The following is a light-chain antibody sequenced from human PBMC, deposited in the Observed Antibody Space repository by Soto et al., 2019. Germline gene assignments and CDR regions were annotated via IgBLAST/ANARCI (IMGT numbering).Light chain of an antibody. CDR3: QKSYSTPRK. J-gene: IGKJ1*01. V-gene: IGKV1-39*01. Sequence: DIQMTQSPSSLSASVADRVTITCRASQSISIYLNWHQQKPGKAPKLLIYAASSLQSGVPSRFSGSGSGTAFTLTISSLQPEDFATYYCQKSYSTPRKFGQGTKVDNK. CDR2: AAS. CDR1: QSISIY.